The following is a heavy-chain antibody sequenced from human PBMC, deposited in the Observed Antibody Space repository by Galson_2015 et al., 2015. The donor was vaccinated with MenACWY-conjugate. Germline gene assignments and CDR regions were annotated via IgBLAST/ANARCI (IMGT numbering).Heavy chain of an antibody. CDR2: IKQDGNER. V-gene: IGHV3-7*03. D-gene: IGHD5-18*01. CDR3: AGTAYTYGSQYNYFDP. Sequence: SLRLSCAASGLTFSSYWMSWVRQAPGKGLEWVANIKQDGNERYYVDSVKSRFTISRDNAMNSLYLQMNSLRAEDTAIYYCAGTAYTYGSQYNYFDPWGQGTLVTVSS. CDR1: GLTFSSYW. J-gene: IGHJ5*02.